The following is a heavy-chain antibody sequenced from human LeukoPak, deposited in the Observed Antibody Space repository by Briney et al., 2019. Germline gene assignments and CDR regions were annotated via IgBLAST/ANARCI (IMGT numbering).Heavy chain of an antibody. CDR2: ISYDGSNK. J-gene: IGHJ6*03. V-gene: IGHV3-30-3*01. Sequence: GGSLRLSCAASGFTFSSYAMHWVRQAPGKGLEWVAVISYDGSNKYYADSVKGRFTISRDNSKNTLYLQMNSLRAEDTAVYYCARDAHPGYSSSWYVYYYMDVWGKGTTVTVSS. CDR3: ARDAHPGYSSSWYVYYYMDV. D-gene: IGHD6-13*01. CDR1: GFTFSSYA.